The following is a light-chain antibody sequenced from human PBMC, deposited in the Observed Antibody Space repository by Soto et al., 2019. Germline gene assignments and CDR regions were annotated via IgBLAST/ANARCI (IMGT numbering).Light chain of an antibody. CDR3: QQTYSTPYT. CDR1: QSISNY. CDR2: TAS. V-gene: IGKV1-39*01. J-gene: IGKJ2*01. Sequence: DIQMTQSPSSLSASGGDRVTITCRASQSISNYLNWYQQRPGKAPKILIYTASALQSGVPSRFSGSGSGTDFTLTISSLQPEDFATYYCQQTYSTPYTFGQGTKREIK.